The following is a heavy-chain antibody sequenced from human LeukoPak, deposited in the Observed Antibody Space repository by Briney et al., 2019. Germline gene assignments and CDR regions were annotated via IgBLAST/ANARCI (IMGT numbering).Heavy chain of an antibody. D-gene: IGHD3-22*01. Sequence: GGSLRLSCAASGFTFSSYAMNWVRQAPGKGLEWVSAISGSGGSTYYADSVKGRFTISRDNSKNTLYLQMNSLRAEDTAVYYCAKDDYYDSSGYYSYWGQGTLVTVSS. V-gene: IGHV3-23*01. J-gene: IGHJ4*02. CDR3: AKDDYYDSSGYYSY. CDR2: ISGSGGST. CDR1: GFTFSSYA.